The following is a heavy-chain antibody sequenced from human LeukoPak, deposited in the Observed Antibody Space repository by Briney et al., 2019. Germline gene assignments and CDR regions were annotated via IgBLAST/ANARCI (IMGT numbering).Heavy chain of an antibody. J-gene: IGHJ4*02. D-gene: IGHD3-22*01. V-gene: IGHV3-30-3*01. CDR1: GFTFSSFA. CDR2: ISYDGSNK. Sequence: TGGSLRLSCAASGFTFSSFAIHWVSQAPGKGLEWVAVISYDGSNKYYADSVKGRFTISRDNSRNTLYLQMNSLRPEDTALYYCARDSAGVYYEERFDYWGQGTLVTVSS. CDR3: ARDSAGVYYEERFDY.